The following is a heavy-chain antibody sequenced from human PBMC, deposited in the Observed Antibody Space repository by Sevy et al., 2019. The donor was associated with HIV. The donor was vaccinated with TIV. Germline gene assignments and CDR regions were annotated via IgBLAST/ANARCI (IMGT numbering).Heavy chain of an antibody. D-gene: IGHD3-16*01. J-gene: IGHJ4*02. CDR1: GYTFSDFY. CDR3: ARGLFGGRFATISELGY. CDR2: INPRSGDT. V-gene: IGHV1-2*02. Sequence: ASVKVSCEASGYTFSDFYIHWVRQAPGQGLEWMGWINPRSGDTNYAQMFQGRVTMTRDTSISTAYMELIRLSSDDTALYYCARGLFGGRFATISELGYWGQGTLVTVSS.